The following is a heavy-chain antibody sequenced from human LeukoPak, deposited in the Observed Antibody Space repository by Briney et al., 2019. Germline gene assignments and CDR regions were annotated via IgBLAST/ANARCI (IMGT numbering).Heavy chain of an antibody. V-gene: IGHV3-74*01. CDR3: ARDYDRYYMDV. CDR2: INTEGTST. Sequence: GSLRLSCAASGFTFRSYWMHWVRQAPGKGLVWFSRINTEGTSTTYADFVKGRFTISRDNAKNTLYLQMNSLRAEDTAVYYCARDYDRYYMDVWGKGTTVTVSS. J-gene: IGHJ6*03. D-gene: IGHD3-3*01. CDR1: GFTFRSYW.